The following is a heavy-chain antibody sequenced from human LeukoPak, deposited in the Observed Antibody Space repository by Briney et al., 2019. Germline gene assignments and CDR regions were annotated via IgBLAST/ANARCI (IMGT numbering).Heavy chain of an antibody. CDR2: IYYSGNT. D-gene: IGHD3-10*01. J-gene: IGHJ4*02. Sequence: SETLSLTCTVSGGSISSYYWSWIRQPPGKGLEWIGYIYYSGNTNYNPSLKSRVTISVDTSKNQFSLKLSSVTAADTAVYYCARFSQTPGIPDYGSGSYAGLFDYWGQGTLVTVSS. V-gene: IGHV4-59*01. CDR1: GGSISSYY. CDR3: ARFSQTPGIPDYGSGSYAGLFDY.